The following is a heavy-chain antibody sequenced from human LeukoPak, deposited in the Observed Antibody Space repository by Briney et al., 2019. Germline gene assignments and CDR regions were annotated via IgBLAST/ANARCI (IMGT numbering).Heavy chain of an antibody. V-gene: IGHV4-34*01. D-gene: IGHD2-2*01. J-gene: IGHJ4*02. CDR2: INHSGST. CDR1: GGSFSGYY. Sequence: SETLSLTCAVYGGSFSGYYWSWIRKPPGLEREWIGEINHSGSTNYNPSLKSRSTISVDTAKIQFSLKLSSVTAADTAVYYCARHYCSSTSCYPFYDWGQGTLVSVSS. CDR3: ARHYCSSTSCYPFYD.